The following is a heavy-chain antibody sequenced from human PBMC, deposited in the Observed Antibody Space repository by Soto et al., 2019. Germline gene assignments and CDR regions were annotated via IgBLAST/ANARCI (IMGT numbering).Heavy chain of an antibody. V-gene: IGHV1-18*04. D-gene: IGHD3-10*01. CDR3: AIDLAVWSRYFDS. Sequence: QVQLVQSGAEVKKPGASVKVSCKASGYTFPSYGMSWVRQAPGQGLEWMGWVSPFNGNTKYARKFQDRVTMTTDTSTNTAYMELRSLISDDTAAYYCAIDLAVWSRYFDSWDQGTLVTVSS. CDR1: GYTFPSYG. J-gene: IGHJ4*02. CDR2: VSPFNGNT.